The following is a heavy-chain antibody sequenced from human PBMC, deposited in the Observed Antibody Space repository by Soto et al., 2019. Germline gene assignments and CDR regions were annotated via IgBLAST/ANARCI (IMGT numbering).Heavy chain of an antibody. CDR2: IRSKAYGGTT. V-gene: IGHV3-49*03. CDR3: TRPKGDFWRHDAFDI. D-gene: IGHD3-3*01. Sequence: PGGSLRLSCTASGFTFGDYAMSWFRQAPGKGLEWVGFIRSKAYGGTTEYAASVKGRFTISRDDSKSIAYLQMNSLKTEDTAVYYCTRPKGDFWRHDAFDIWGQGTMVTVSS. CDR1: GFTFGDYA. J-gene: IGHJ3*02.